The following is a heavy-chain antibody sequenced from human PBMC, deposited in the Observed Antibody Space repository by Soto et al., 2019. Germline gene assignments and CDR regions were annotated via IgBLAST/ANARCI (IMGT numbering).Heavy chain of an antibody. J-gene: IGHJ4*02. D-gene: IGHD3-10*01. CDR2: ISSSSSTI. CDR3: ARDVLLWFGELLPLDY. Sequence: GGSLRLSCAASGFTFSSYSMNWVRQAPGKGLEWVSYISSSSSTIYYADSVKGRFTISRDNAKNSLYLQMNSLRAEDTAVYYCARDVLLWFGELLPLDYWGQGTLVTVSS. CDR1: GFTFSSYS. V-gene: IGHV3-48*01.